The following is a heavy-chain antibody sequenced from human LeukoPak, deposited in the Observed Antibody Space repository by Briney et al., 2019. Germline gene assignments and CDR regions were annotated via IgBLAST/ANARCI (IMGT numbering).Heavy chain of an antibody. CDR3: ARGLLRYFQY. D-gene: IGHD3-9*01. J-gene: IGHJ4*02. CDR1: GGSISSYY. CDR2: INHSGST. Sequence: SETLSLTCTVSGGSISSYYWSWIRQPPGKGLEWIGEINHSGSTNYNPSLKSRVTISVDTSKNQFSLKLSSVTAADTAVYYCARGLLRYFQYWGQGTLVTVSS. V-gene: IGHV4-34*01.